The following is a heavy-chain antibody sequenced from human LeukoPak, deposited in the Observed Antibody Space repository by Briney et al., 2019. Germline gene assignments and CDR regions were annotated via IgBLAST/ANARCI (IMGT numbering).Heavy chain of an antibody. CDR2: INSSNSNT. Sequence: ASVKVSCKASGYTLSQYAMHWVRQAPGQRPEWMGWINSSNSNTKYDQKFQGRVTITRDTSANTAYMELSSLRSEDTAVYYCAREQWLGSFYYYYYGLDVWGQGTTVTVSS. CDR1: GYTLSQYA. D-gene: IGHD6-19*01. J-gene: IGHJ6*02. V-gene: IGHV1-3*04. CDR3: AREQWLGSFYYYYYGLDV.